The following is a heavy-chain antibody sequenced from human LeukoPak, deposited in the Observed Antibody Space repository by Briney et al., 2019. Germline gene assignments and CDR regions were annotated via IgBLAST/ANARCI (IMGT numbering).Heavy chain of an antibody. CDR3: AKYLVPAAITTRGCDC. J-gene: IGHJ4*02. V-gene: IGHV3-30*02. CDR1: GFTVSSYG. D-gene: IGHD2-2*01. CDR2: IRYDGSNK. Sequence: PGGSLRLSCAASGFTVSSYGIHWVRQAPGKGLEWVAFIRYDGSNKYYADSVKGRFTISRDNSKNTLYLQMNSLRAEDTAVYYCAKYLVPAAITTRGCDCWGQGTLVTVSS.